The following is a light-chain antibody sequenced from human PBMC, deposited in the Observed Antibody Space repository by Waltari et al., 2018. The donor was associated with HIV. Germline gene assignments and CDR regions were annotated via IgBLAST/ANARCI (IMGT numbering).Light chain of an antibody. CDR1: QSVSSN. Sequence: EIVMTQSPATLSASPGERATLSCRASQSVSSNLAWYQQKPGQAPRLLIYGASTRATGIPARFSSSGSGTEFTLTISSLQSEDFAVHYCQQYNNWPLTFGPGTKVDIK. V-gene: IGKV3-15*01. CDR3: QQYNNWPLT. J-gene: IGKJ3*01. CDR2: GAS.